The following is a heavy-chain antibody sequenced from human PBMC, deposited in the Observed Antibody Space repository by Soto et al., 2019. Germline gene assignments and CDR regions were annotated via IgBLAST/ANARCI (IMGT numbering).Heavy chain of an antibody. CDR3: ARVPLVLIHDYYYYYGMDV. V-gene: IGHV4-59*01. D-gene: IGHD6-13*01. CDR1: GGSISSYY. Sequence: SETLSLTCTVSGGSISSYYWSWIRQPPGKGLEWIGFIYYSGSTNYNPSLKSRVTISVDTSKNQFSLKLSSVTAADTAVYYCARVPLVLIHDYYYYYGMDVWGQGTTVTVSS. CDR2: IYYSGST. J-gene: IGHJ6*02.